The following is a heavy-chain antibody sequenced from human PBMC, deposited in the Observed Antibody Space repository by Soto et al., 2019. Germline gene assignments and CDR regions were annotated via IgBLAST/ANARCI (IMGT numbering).Heavy chain of an antibody. Sequence: QVQLQESGPGLVKPSGTLSLTCAVSGGSISSSNWWSWVRQPPGNGLEWIGEIYHSGSTNYNPSLTSRVTLSVDKSKNQFSLKLSSVTAADTAVYYCARTTHPPWFDPWGQGTLVTVSS. J-gene: IGHJ5*02. D-gene: IGHD1-1*01. CDR1: GGSISSSNW. CDR3: ARTTHPPWFDP. V-gene: IGHV4-4*02. CDR2: IYHSGST.